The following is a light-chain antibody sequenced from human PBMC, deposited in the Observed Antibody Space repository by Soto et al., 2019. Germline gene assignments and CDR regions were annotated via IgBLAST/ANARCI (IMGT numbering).Light chain of an antibody. CDR3: QKYGKSPWT. CDR1: QSVTNN. Sequence: EIVMTQSPATLSVSPVERATLSCRASQSVTNNLAWYQQKPGQAPRLLIYGASSRATGIPARFSGSGSGTEFTLTISSLQSEDFAVYYCQKYGKSPWTCGQGTKGDIK. V-gene: IGKV3-15*01. J-gene: IGKJ1*01. CDR2: GAS.